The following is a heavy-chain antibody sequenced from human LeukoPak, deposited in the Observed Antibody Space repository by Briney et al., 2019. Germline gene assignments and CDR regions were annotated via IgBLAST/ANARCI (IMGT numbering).Heavy chain of an antibody. CDR1: GFTFNSFA. D-gene: IGHD5-24*01. Sequence: PGGSLRLSCAASGFTFNSFALNWVRQAPGKGLEWVSTLSGSGSSTYYADSVKGRFTISRDNAKNSLYLQMNSLRAEDTAVYYCARGRGQGSYYFDYWGQGTLVTVSS. J-gene: IGHJ4*02. CDR3: ARGRGQGSYYFDY. CDR2: LSGSGSST. V-gene: IGHV3-23*01.